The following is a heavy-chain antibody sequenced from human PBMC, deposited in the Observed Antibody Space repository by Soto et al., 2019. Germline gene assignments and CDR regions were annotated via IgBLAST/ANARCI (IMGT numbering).Heavy chain of an antibody. CDR1: GGSINSGDYY. V-gene: IGHV4-30-4*01. J-gene: IGHJ4*02. CDR3: AKGDGYRLDY. D-gene: IGHD5-12*01. CDR2: IHYSGIT. Sequence: QVQLQESGPGLVKPSQTLSLTCTVSGGSINSGDYYWTWIRQPPGKGLEWIGYIHYSGITHYNPSLKSRVSISVDTSKNQFSLKLSSVTAADTAVYYCAKGDGYRLDYWGQGTLVTVSS.